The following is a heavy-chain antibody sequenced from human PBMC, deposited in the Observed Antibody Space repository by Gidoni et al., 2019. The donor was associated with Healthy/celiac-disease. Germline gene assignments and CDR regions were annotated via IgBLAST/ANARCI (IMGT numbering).Heavy chain of an antibody. J-gene: IGHJ6*03. D-gene: IGHD2-2*01. Sequence: EVQLVESGGGLVQPGGSLRLSCSASGFTFSSYAIHWVRQAPGKGLEYVSAISSNGGSTYYADSVKGRFTISRDNSKNTLYLQMSSLRAEDTAVYYCVKDHIVVVPAASYYYYMDVWGKGTTVTVSS. CDR3: VKDHIVVVPAASYYYYMDV. CDR2: ISSNGGST. V-gene: IGHV3-64D*06. CDR1: GFTFSSYA.